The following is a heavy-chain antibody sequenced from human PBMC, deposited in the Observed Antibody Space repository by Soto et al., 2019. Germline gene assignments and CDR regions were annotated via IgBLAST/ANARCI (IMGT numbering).Heavy chain of an antibody. V-gene: IGHV4-31*03. Sequence: QVQLQESGPGLVKPSQTLSLTCSVSGGSISSGGYYWSWIRQHPGKGLEWIGHIYYTGSTDYNPSLHSRVTISVDTSKIQFSLHLNSVTAADTALYYCARAPLYYYERSGSYGNLWYFDLWGRGTLVTVSS. CDR1: GGSISSGGYY. J-gene: IGHJ2*01. D-gene: IGHD3-22*01. CDR2: IYYTGST. CDR3: ARAPLYYYERSGSYGNLWYFDL.